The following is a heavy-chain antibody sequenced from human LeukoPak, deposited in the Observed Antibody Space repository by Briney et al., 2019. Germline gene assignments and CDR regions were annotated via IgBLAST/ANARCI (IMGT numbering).Heavy chain of an antibody. V-gene: IGHV3-23*01. CDR2: ICGSVGTT. J-gene: IGHJ6*02. D-gene: IGHD6-19*01. CDR3: ATSGWDTIDYFYGTDV. Sequence: GGSLRLSCAASGGTFSVYAMSWVRQAPGKGLEWVSSICGSVGTTYYADSVKGRFTISRDNSKTSLFLQTNSLRAEATAVYYCATSGWDTIDYFYGTDVWGHGTTVTVSS. CDR1: GGTFSVYA.